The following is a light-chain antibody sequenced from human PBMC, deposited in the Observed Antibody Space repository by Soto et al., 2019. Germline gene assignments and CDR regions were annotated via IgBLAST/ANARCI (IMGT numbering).Light chain of an antibody. J-gene: IGKJ2*01. CDR1: QSVSSSY. V-gene: IGKV3-20*01. CDR2: GES. CDR3: QQYGSLPRT. Sequence: EIVLTQSPGTLSLSPGERATLSCRASQSVSSSYLAWYQQKPGQAPRLLIYGESSRATGIPDRFSGSGSGTDFTLTISRLEPEDFAVYYCQQYGSLPRTFGQGTKLEIK.